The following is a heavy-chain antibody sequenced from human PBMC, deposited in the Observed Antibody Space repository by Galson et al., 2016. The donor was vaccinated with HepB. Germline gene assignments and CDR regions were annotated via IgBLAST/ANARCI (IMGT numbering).Heavy chain of an antibody. CDR2: INAGNGNT. D-gene: IGHD3-16*02. Sequence: SVKVSCKASGYTFTGYTMHWVRQAPGQRLEWMAWINAGNGNTKSSQKFQGRVTITRDTSASTAYMELSSLRSEDTAVYYCARDFSPDPDYVWGSYRPGQNAFDIWGQGTMVTVSS. V-gene: IGHV1-3*01. CDR1: GYTFTGYT. CDR3: ARDFSPDPDYVWGSYRPGQNAFDI. J-gene: IGHJ3*02.